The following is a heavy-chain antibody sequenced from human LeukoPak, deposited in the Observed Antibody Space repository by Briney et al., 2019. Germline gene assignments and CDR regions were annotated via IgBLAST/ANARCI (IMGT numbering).Heavy chain of an antibody. V-gene: IGHV3-21*01. D-gene: IGHD4-17*01. CDR3: ARGRVTVTTFRVEIFDY. J-gene: IGHJ4*02. CDR2: ISSSSSYI. Sequence: KPGGSLRLSCAASGFTFSSYSMNWVRQAPGKGLEWVSSISSSSSYIYYADSVKGRFTISRDNAKNSLYLQMNSLRAEDTAVYYCARGRVTVTTFRVEIFDYWGQGTLVTVSS. CDR1: GFTFSSYS.